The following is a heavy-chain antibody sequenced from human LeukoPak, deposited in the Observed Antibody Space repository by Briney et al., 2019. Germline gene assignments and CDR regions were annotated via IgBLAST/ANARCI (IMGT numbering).Heavy chain of an antibody. J-gene: IGHJ4*02. CDR2: INHSGST. D-gene: IGHD1-14*01. CDR3: ASTERCSTTCPLDY. CDR1: GGSFRGYY. V-gene: IGHV4-34*01. Sequence: AETLSLTCGVYGGSFRGYYWSWIRQPPGKGLEWIGEINHSGSTKYNASLKSRVTISLDTSRKTVSLKLGSVTAADTAVYYCASTERCSTTCPLDYWGQGTLVTVSS.